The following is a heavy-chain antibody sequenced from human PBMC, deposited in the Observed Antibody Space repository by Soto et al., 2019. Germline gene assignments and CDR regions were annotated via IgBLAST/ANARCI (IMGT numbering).Heavy chain of an antibody. J-gene: IGHJ5*02. Sequence: SETLSLTCTVSGGSISGYYWSWIRQSPWKGLEWIGYIYYSGSTNYNPSLKSRVTISVDTSKNQFSLKLNSVTAADTAVYYCAREDSSSSIDPWGQGTLVTVSS. CDR3: AREDSSSSIDP. CDR2: IYYSGST. CDR1: GGSISGYY. D-gene: IGHD6-6*01. V-gene: IGHV4-59*01.